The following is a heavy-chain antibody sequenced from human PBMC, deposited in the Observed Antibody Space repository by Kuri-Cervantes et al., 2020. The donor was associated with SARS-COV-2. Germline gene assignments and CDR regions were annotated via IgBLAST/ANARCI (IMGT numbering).Heavy chain of an antibody. CDR3: AKDRNTAMAYFDY. V-gene: IGHV3-30*18. CDR1: GFIFSSYG. CDR2: ISYDGSNK. J-gene: IGHJ4*02. Sequence: GESLKISCAASGFIFSSYGMHWVRQAPGKGLEWVAVISYDGSNKYYADSVKGRFTISRDNSKNTLYLQMNSLRAEDTAVYYCAKDRNTAMAYFDYWGQGTLVTVSS. D-gene: IGHD5-18*01.